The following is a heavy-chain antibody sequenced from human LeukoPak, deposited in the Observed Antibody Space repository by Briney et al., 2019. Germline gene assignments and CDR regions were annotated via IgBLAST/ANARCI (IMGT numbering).Heavy chain of an antibody. D-gene: IGHD3-3*01. V-gene: IGHV3-9*01. CDR1: GFTFDDYA. CDR2: ISWNSGSI. Sequence: GRSLRLSCAASGFTFDDYAMHWVRQAPGKGLEWVSGISWNSGSIGYADSVKGRFTISRDNAKNSLYLRMNSLRAEDTALYYCAKAKFPIFGVVIDYWGQGTLVTVSS. CDR3: AKAKFPIFGVVIDY. J-gene: IGHJ4*02.